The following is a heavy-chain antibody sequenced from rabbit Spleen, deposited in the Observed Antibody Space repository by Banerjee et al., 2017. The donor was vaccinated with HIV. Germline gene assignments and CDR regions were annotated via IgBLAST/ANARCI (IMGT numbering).Heavy chain of an antibody. CDR3: ARDLAGVIGWNFGL. V-gene: IGHV1S40*01. Sequence: QSLEESGGDLVKPGASLTLTCTASGFSFSNTDYMCWVRQAPGKGLEWIACIYAGSSGFTYSATWAKGRFTCSKASSTTVTLQMTSLTVADTATYFCARDLAGVIGWNFGLWGPGTLVTVS. D-gene: IGHD4-1*01. CDR1: GFSFSNTDY. J-gene: IGHJ6*01. CDR2: IYAGSSGFT.